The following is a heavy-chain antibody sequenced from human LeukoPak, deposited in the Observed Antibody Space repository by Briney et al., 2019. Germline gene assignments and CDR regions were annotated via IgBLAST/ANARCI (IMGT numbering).Heavy chain of an antibody. D-gene: IGHD3-10*01. CDR3: AKYRRPYGSGSYYNY. V-gene: IGHV3-23*01. Sequence: PGGSLRLSCAASGFTFSSYAMSWVRQAPGKGLEWVSAISGSGGSTYYADSVKGRFTISRDNSKNTLHLQMNSLRAEDTAVYYCAKYRRPYGSGSYYNYWGQGTLVTVSS. CDR2: ISGSGGST. CDR1: GFTFSSYA. J-gene: IGHJ4*02.